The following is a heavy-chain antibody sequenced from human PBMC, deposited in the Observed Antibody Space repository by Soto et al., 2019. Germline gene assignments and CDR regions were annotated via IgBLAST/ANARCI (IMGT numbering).Heavy chain of an antibody. CDR1: GFSFSDYA. J-gene: IGHJ4*02. V-gene: IGHV3-23*01. D-gene: IGHD6-13*01. CDR3: GKRSPYSSGWYSPIFDY. Sequence: GGSLRLSCAASGFSFSDYAMSWVRQAPGKGLEWVSVISESGGSTHYADSVRGRFTVSRDNSKNSLSLRMNSLRDEDTAVYFCGKRSPYSSGWYSPIFDYWGQGA. CDR2: ISESGGST.